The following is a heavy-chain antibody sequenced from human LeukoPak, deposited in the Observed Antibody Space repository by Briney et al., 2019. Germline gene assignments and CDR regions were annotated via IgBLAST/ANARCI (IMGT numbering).Heavy chain of an antibody. CDR2: IKQDGSEK. CDR1: GFTVSSYW. D-gene: IGHD6-13*01. J-gene: IGHJ6*03. Sequence: GGSLRLSCAASGFTVSSYWMSWVRQAPGKGLEWVANIKQDGSEKYYVDSVKGRFTIYRDNAKNSLYLQMNSLRAEDTAVYYCARTESGYSSSWYLRHYYYYYMDVWGKGTTVTVSS. V-gene: IGHV3-7*01. CDR3: ARTESGYSSSWYLRHYYYYYMDV.